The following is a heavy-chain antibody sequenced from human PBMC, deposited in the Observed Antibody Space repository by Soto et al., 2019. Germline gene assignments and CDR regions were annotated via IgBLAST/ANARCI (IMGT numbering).Heavy chain of an antibody. V-gene: IGHV1-69*06. CDR3: ARDRAHYGIWSGCAYDFDY. Sequence: SVKVSCKASGGTFSSYAISWVRQAPGQGLEWMGGIIPIFGTANYAQKFQGRVTITADKSTSTAYMELSSLRSEDTAGYYCARDRAHYGIWSGCAYDFDYWG. CDR2: IIPIFGTA. CDR1: GGTFSSYA. J-gene: IGHJ4*01. D-gene: IGHD3-3*01.